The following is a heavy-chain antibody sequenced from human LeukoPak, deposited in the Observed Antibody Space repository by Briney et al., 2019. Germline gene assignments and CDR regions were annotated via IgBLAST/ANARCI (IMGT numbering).Heavy chain of an antibody. CDR3: ARAGGLLWFGELLEDDY. D-gene: IGHD3-10*01. J-gene: IGHJ4*02. CDR1: GYTFTSYG. V-gene: IGHV1-18*01. CDR2: ISAYNGNT. Sequence: ASVKVSCKASGYTFTSYGISWVRQAPGQGLEWMGWISAYNGNTNYAQKLQGRVTMTTDTSTSTAYMELRSLRSDDTAVYYCARAGGLLWFGELLEDDYWGQETLVTVSS.